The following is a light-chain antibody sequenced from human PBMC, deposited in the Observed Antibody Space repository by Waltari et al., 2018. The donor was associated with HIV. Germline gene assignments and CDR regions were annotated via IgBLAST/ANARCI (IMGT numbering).Light chain of an antibody. CDR1: VLSKQY. J-gene: IGLJ3*02. CDR3: QSADTRNTYPPRV. CDR2: KDT. V-gene: IGLV3-25*03. Sequence: SYELTQPPSVSVSPGQTARTTCSGHVLSKQYAYLYRQKPGQAPVLVIYKDTKRPSGIPERFSGTSPGTTVTLTISGVQAEDEGDYYCQSADTRNTYPPRVFGGGTRLTVL.